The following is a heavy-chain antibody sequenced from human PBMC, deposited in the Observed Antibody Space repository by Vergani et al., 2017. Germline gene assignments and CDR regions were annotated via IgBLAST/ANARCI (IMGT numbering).Heavy chain of an antibody. CDR3: AGDSGSSRWSNYYYYGMDV. Sequence: EVQLVESGGGLVQPGGSLRLSCAASGFTFSSYSMNWVRQAPGKGLEWVSYISSSSSTIYYADSVKGRFTISRDNAKNSLYLQMNSVRAEDTAVYYCAGDSGSSRWSNYYYYGMDVWGQGP. CDR2: ISSSSSTI. CDR1: GFTFSSYS. J-gene: IGHJ6*02. D-gene: IGHD6-13*01. V-gene: IGHV3-48*01.